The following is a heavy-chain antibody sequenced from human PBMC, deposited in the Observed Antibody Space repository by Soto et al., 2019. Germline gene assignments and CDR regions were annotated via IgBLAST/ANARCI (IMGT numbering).Heavy chain of an antibody. CDR3: ARDIGGDVLVTALMPSDACYL. D-gene: IGHD2-21*02. CDR1: GFTFSSYS. V-gene: IGHV3-21*01. Sequence: EVHLVESGGGLVKPGGSLRLSCAASGFTFSSYSMNWVRQAPGKGLEWVSCISYSSSYIYYADSVKGRFTISRDNAKNSLYQRMISLRAEDPDVYYCARDIGGDVLVTALMPSDACYLWGHGTRVTVS. J-gene: IGHJ3*01. CDR2: ISYSSSYI.